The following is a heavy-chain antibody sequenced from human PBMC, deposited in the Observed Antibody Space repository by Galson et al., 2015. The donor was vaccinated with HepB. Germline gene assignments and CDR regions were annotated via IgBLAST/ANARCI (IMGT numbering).Heavy chain of an antibody. V-gene: IGHV3-48*04. CDR3: ARDLTGYSRTWRRDWFFDL. CDR2: ISSSSTTI. D-gene: IGHD6-13*01. J-gene: IGHJ2*01. Sequence: SLRLSCAASGFTFSSYSMNWVRQAPGKGLEWVSFISSSSTTIYYADSVKGRFTISRDDAKNSLYLQMNSLRAEDTAVYYCARDLTGYSRTWRRDWFFDLWGRGTLVTVSS. CDR1: GFTFSSYS.